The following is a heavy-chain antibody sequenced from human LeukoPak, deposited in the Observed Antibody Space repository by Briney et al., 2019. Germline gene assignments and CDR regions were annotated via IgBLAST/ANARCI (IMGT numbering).Heavy chain of an antibody. D-gene: IGHD2-15*01. CDR2: IYYSGST. Sequence: SETLSLTCTVSGGSISSGDYYWSWIRQPPGKGLEWIGYIYYSGSTYYNPPLKSRVTISVDTSKNQFSLKLSSVTAADTAVYYCAREIIVVVVAAQTVYNWFDPWGQGTLVTVSS. V-gene: IGHV4-30-4*08. CDR3: AREIIVVVVAAQTVYNWFDP. CDR1: GGSISSGDYY. J-gene: IGHJ5*02.